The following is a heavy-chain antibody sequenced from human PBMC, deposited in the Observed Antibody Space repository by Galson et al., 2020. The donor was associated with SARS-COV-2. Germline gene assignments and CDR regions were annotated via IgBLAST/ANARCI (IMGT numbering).Heavy chain of an antibody. CDR1: AFIVSSNY. J-gene: IGHJ4*02. V-gene: IGHV3-66*01. CDR2: IYSGGNT. D-gene: IGHD3-16*02. Sequence: GGSLRLSCAASAFIVSSNYMSWVRQAPGKGLEWVSGIYSGGNTNYADSVKGRFTISRDNSENTLYLQMHSLRAEDTAVYYCAGEYGIKFGGVFVIGYWGQGTTVTVSS. CDR3: AGEYGIKFGGVFVIGY.